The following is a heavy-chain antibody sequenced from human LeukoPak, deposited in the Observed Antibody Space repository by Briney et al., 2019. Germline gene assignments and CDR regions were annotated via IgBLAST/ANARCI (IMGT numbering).Heavy chain of an antibody. CDR2: ISAYNGNT. CDR1: GYTFTSYG. D-gene: IGHD5-18*01. CDR3: ARDHITLIGYKSDY. V-gene: IGHV1-18*01. Sequence: ASVKVSCKASGYTFTSYGISWVRLAPGQGLEWMGWISAYNGNTNYAQKLQGRVTMTTDTSTSTAYMELRSLRSDDTAVYYCARDHITLIGYKSDYWGQGTLVTVSS. J-gene: IGHJ4*02.